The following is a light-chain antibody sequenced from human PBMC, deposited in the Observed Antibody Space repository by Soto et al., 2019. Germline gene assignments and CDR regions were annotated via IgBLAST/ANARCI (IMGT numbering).Light chain of an antibody. V-gene: IGKV3-20*01. CDR1: QTVSSRY. CDR2: GAS. Sequence: IELTQSPSTLSLSPGERATLSCRASQTVSSRYLAWYQQKPGQAPRLLMYGASNRATGIPDRFSGSGSGTDFTLTISRLEPEDFAVYFCQQYGRSPPFTFGQGTKVDIK. J-gene: IGKJ2*01. CDR3: QQYGRSPPFT.